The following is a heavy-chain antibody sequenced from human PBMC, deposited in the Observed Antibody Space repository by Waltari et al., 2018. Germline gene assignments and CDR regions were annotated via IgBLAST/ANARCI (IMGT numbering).Heavy chain of an antibody. CDR2: FDPEDGET. CDR1: GSTLTELS. CDR3: ASSGSYRSNYYYYGMDV. Sequence: QVQLVQSGAEVKKPGASVKVSCKVSGSTLTELSMHWVRQAPGQGLEWMGGFDPEDGETIYAQKCQGRVTMTEDTSTDTAYMELSSLGSEDTAVYYCASSGSYRSNYYYYGMDVWGQGTTVTVSS. V-gene: IGHV1-24*01. D-gene: IGHD3-10*01. J-gene: IGHJ6*02.